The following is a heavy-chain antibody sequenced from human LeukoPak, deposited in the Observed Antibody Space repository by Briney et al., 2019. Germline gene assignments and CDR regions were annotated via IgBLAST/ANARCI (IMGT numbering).Heavy chain of an antibody. J-gene: IGHJ4*02. CDR2: IIPIFGTA. D-gene: IGHD3-22*01. Sequence: ASAKVSCKASGGTFSSYAISWVRQAPGQGLEWMGRIIPIFGTANYAQKVQGRVTITTDESTSPAYMELSSLRSEDTAVYYCARLNTPYYYDSSGYRADWGQGTLVTVSS. V-gene: IGHV1-69*05. CDR3: ARLNTPYYYDSSGYRAD. CDR1: GGTFSSYA.